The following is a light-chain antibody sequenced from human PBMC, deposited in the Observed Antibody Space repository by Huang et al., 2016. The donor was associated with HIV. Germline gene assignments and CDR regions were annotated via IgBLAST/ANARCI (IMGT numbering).Light chain of an antibody. CDR2: GAS. J-gene: IGKJ4*01. CDR1: QDIGSS. V-gene: IGKV1-9*01. Sequence: ILLTQSPSSLSASVGDRVIITCRASQDIGSSLAWYQQKPGKAPTLLIFGASALQTGVPSTFSGDGSGVDFTLAISSLQPEDFATYYCQQLSAYPVTFGGGTRVE. CDR3: QQLSAYPVT.